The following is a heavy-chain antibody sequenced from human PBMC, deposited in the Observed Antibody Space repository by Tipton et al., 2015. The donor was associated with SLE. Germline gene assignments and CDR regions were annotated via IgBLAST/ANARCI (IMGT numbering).Heavy chain of an antibody. CDR3: ATIDGLDAFDI. CDR2: IYYSGST. D-gene: IGHD5-24*01. V-gene: IGHV4-59*04. CDR1: GFTFSSYS. Sequence: LRLSCAASGFTFSSYSMNWVRQPPGKGLEWIGSIYYSGSTYYNPSLKSRVTISVDTSKNQFSLNVSSVTAADTAVYYCATIDGLDAFDIWGQGTMVTVSS. J-gene: IGHJ3*02.